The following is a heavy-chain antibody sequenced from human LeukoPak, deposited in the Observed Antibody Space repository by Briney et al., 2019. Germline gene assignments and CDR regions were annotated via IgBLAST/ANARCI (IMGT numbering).Heavy chain of an antibody. CDR3: ARDMARRYYYDSSGPPRGGAFDI. Sequence: PGGSLRLSCAASGFTFSSFAMSWVRQAPGKGLEWVSGVSGNGRSTYYADSVKGRFTISRDNAKNSLYLQMNSLRAEDTAVYYCARDMARRYYYDSSGPPRGGAFDIWGQGTMVTVSS. J-gene: IGHJ3*02. CDR1: GFTFSSFA. D-gene: IGHD3-22*01. V-gene: IGHV3-23*01. CDR2: VSGNGRST.